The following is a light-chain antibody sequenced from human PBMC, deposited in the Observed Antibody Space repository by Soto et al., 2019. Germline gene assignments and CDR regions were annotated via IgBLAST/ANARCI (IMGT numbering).Light chain of an antibody. J-gene: IGKJ2*01. CDR3: QQYNDYPYT. Sequence: DIQMTQSPSTLSASVGARVSITCRASQSIRIWMAWYQQKPGKAPKLLIYDASKLESGVPSRFSGSGSGTEFTLTISSLQPDDFATYYCQQYNDYPYTFGQGTKLEIK. CDR1: QSIRIW. CDR2: DAS. V-gene: IGKV1-5*01.